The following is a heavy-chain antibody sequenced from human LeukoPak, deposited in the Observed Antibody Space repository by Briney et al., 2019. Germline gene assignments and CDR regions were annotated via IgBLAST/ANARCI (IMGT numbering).Heavy chain of an antibody. CDR1: GGSISSSNW. V-gene: IGHV4-4*02. J-gene: IGHJ4*02. CDR2: IYHSGST. D-gene: IGHD3-9*01. Sequence: PSETLSLTCAVSGGSISSSNWWSWVRQPPGKGLEWIGEIYHSGSTNYNPSLKSRVTISVDKSKNQFSLKLSSVTAADTAVYYCARLMGVRYFDWLPDYFDYWGQGTLVTVSS. CDR3: ARLMGVRYFDWLPDYFDY.